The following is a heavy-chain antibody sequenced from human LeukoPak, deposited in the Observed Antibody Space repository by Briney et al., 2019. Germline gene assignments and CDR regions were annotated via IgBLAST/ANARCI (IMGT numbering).Heavy chain of an antibody. CDR2: IYYSGST. D-gene: IGHD5-18*01. CDR3: GRAVFVGYSYGSLGY. Sequence: SETLSLTCTVSGGSISSGDYYWSWIRQPPGKCLAWHGYIYYSGSTYYNPSLKSGVTISVDKSKNQFCLELSSVTAADTAVYYCGRAVFVGYSYGSLGYWGQGTVVTVSS. CDR1: GGSISSGDYY. J-gene: IGHJ4*02. V-gene: IGHV4-30-4*01.